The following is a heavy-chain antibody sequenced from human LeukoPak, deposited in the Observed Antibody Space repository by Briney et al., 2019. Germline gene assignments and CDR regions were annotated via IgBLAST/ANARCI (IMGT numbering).Heavy chain of an antibody. Sequence: PGGSLRLSCAASGFTFSSYWMSWVRQAPGKGLEWVANIKQDGSEKYYVDSVKGRFTISRDDAKNSLYLQMNSLRAEDTAVYYCAREEVLRFLEWLFPPYSWFDPWGQGTLVTVSS. CDR3: AREEVLRFLEWLFPPYSWFDP. CDR2: IKQDGSEK. V-gene: IGHV3-7*01. CDR1: GFTFSSYW. J-gene: IGHJ5*02. D-gene: IGHD3-3*01.